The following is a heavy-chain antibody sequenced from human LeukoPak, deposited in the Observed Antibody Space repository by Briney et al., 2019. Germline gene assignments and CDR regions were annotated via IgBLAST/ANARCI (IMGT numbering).Heavy chain of an antibody. J-gene: IGHJ6*02. CDR2: IYRVGST. D-gene: IGHD4-23*01. CDR1: GFTVSSNY. CDR3: ARDGGNNSWYGMDV. Sequence: PGGSLRLSCAASGFTVSSNYMSWVRQAPGKGLEWVSIIYRVGSTFYADSVEGRFTISRDNSKNTLYLHMNSLRVEDTAIYYCARDGGNNSWYGMDVWGQGTTVTVSS. V-gene: IGHV3-66*01.